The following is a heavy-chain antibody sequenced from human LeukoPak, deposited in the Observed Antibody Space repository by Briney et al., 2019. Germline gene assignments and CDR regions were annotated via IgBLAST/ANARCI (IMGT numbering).Heavy chain of an antibody. CDR3: ASVVQGDYFDY. V-gene: IGHV4-39*07. Sequence: PSETLSLICSVSRGSISSSNYYWGWIRQPPGKGLEWIGNIYYSGTTYYSPSLPSLKSRVTILIDTSKNQFSLRLRSVTAADTAVYYCASVVQGDYFDYWGQGTLVTVSS. D-gene: IGHD2-15*01. J-gene: IGHJ4*02. CDR2: IYYSGTT. CDR1: RGSISSSNYY.